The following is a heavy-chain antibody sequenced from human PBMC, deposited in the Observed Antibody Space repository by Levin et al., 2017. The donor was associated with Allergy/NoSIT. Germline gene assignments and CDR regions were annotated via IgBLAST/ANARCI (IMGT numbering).Heavy chain of an antibody. D-gene: IGHD3-22*01. Sequence: SQTLSLTCAISGDSVSSNSAAWNWIRQSPSRGLEWLGRTYYRSKWYNDYAVSVKSRITINPDTSKNQFSLQLNSVTPEDTAVYYCAREGSSWYIDSSGYYYGGGYFDYWGQGTLVTVSS. CDR1: GDSVSSNSAA. V-gene: IGHV6-1*01. CDR3: AREGSSWYIDSSGYYYGGGYFDY. CDR2: TYYRSKWYN. J-gene: IGHJ4*02.